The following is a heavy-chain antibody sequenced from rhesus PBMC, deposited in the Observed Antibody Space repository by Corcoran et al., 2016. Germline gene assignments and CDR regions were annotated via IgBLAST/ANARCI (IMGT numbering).Heavy chain of an antibody. CDR3: ARDGGRKDLDY. Sequence: QVQLVQSGAEGKKPGASVKLSCKTSGYTFTSYYINWVRPAPGQVFEWMGWINPKKGNAGYAQKFQGRVTMTRDTSTSTVYMELSSLRSEDRALYYCARDGGRKDLDYWGQGVLVTVSS. V-gene: IGHV1S9*01. D-gene: IGHD2-2*01. CDR2: INPKKGNA. CDR1: GYTFTSYY. J-gene: IGHJ4*01.